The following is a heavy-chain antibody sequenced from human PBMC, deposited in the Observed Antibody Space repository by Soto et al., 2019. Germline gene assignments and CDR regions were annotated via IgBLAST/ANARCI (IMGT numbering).Heavy chain of an antibody. V-gene: IGHV3-48*02. CDR3: ARGALSHFDY. J-gene: IGHJ4*02. Sequence: GGSLRLSCAASGFSFNIYSMNWVRQAPGKGLEWISYISIAYGNIYYADSVKGRFTISTDSAKNLLFLQMNSLRDEDTAMYYCARGALSHFDYWGQGTLVTVSS. CDR1: GFSFNIYS. CDR2: ISIAYGNI.